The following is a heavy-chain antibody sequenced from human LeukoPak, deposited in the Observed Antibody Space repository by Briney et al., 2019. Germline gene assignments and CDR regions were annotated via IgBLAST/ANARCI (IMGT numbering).Heavy chain of an antibody. CDR3: ARDKGCSSTSCYPYYGMDV. CDR1: GFTFSSYA. D-gene: IGHD2-2*01. Sequence: GRSLRLSCAASGFTFSSYAMHWVRQAPGKGLEWVAVISYDGSNKYYADSVKGRFTISRDNSKNTLYLQMNSLRAEDTAVYYCARDKGCSSTSCYPYYGMDVWGQGTTVTVSS. J-gene: IGHJ6*02. CDR2: ISYDGSNK. V-gene: IGHV3-30-3*01.